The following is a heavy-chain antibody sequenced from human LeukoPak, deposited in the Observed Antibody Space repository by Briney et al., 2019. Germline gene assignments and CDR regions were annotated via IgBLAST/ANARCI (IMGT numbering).Heavy chain of an antibody. Sequence: GGSLRLSCAASGFTFSSSAMSWVRQAPGKGLEWVSSISGSGSGGSTYYADSVKGRFTISRDNSKNTLYLQMNSLRVEDTAVYYCAKDTGWVDCGGDCFRATDYWGQGTLVTVSS. CDR3: AKDTGWVDCGGDCFRATDY. CDR2: ISGSGSGGST. V-gene: IGHV3-23*01. J-gene: IGHJ4*02. CDR1: GFTFSSSA. D-gene: IGHD2-21*02.